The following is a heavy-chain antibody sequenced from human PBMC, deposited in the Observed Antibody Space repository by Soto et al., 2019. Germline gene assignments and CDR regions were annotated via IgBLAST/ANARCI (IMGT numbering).Heavy chain of an antibody. V-gene: IGHV4-59*01. CDR1: GGSISSYY. J-gene: IGHJ4*02. CDR3: ARGGWGAMIVVVPFDY. D-gene: IGHD3-22*01. CDR2: IYYSGST. Sequence: SETLSFTCTVSGGSISSYYWSWIRQPPGKGLEWIGYIYYSGSTNYNPSLKSRVTISVDTSKNQFSLKLSSVTAADTAVYYCARGGWGAMIVVVPFDYWGQGTLVTVSS.